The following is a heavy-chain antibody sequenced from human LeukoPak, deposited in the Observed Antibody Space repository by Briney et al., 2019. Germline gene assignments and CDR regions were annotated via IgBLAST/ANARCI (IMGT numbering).Heavy chain of an antibody. J-gene: IGHJ4*02. D-gene: IGHD3-22*01. CDR1: GHSFTSYW. CDR2: IYPGDSDT. V-gene: IGHV5-51*01. Sequence: GESLKISCKGSGHSFTSYWIGWVRQMPGKGLEWMGIIYPGDSDTRYSPSFQGQVTISADKSISTAYLQWSSLKASDTAMYYCARPYYYDSSGYYNEGYYFDYWGQGTLVTVSS. CDR3: ARPYYYDSSGYYNEGYYFDY.